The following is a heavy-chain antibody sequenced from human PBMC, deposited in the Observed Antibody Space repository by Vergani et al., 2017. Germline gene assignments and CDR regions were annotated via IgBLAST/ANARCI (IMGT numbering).Heavy chain of an antibody. Sequence: EVQLVESAGGLVKPGGSLRLSCAASGFTFSSYSMNWVRQAPGKGLEWVSSISSSSSYIYYADSVKGRFTISRDNVKNALYLQMNSLRAEDTAVYYYTRDLFYYDITRYYSGFFDYWGQGTLVTVSS. V-gene: IGHV3-21*01. CDR1: GFTFSSYS. CDR2: ISSSSSYI. J-gene: IGHJ4*02. D-gene: IGHD3-22*01. CDR3: TRDLFYYDITRYYSGFFDY.